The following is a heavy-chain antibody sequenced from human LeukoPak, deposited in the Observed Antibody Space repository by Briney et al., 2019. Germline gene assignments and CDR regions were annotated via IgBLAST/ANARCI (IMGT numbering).Heavy chain of an antibody. D-gene: IGHD4-17*01. Sequence: SETLSLTCAVSDDSFSSHYWTWIRQPPGKGLEWIGYISYIGSINYNPSLKSRVTISIDTSKNQFSLKLSSVTAADTAVYYCARDLVTVTKGFDIWGQGTMVGVSS. CDR2: ISYIGSI. CDR3: ARDLVTVTKGFDI. V-gene: IGHV4-59*11. J-gene: IGHJ3*02. CDR1: DDSFSSHY.